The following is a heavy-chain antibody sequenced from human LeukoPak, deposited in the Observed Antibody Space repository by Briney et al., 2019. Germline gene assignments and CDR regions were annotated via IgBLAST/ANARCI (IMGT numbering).Heavy chain of an antibody. Sequence: GGSLRLSCAASGFTFSSYTMSWVRQAPGKGLEWVSTITTSDGNTSYADSVKGRFTVSRDNSKNTLFLQMNSLRAEDTAVYYCAKDGGLWVSAHWGDSWGRGTLVTVSS. D-gene: IGHD7-27*01. CDR2: ITTSDGNT. J-gene: IGHJ4*02. CDR3: AKDGGLWVSAHWGDS. CDR1: GFTFSSYT. V-gene: IGHV3-23*01.